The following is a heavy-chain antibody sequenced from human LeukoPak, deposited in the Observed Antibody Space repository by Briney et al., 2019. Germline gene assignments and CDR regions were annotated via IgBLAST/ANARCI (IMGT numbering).Heavy chain of an antibody. J-gene: IGHJ4*02. D-gene: IGHD1-14*01. CDR2: INPNSGGT. CDR3: ARMHRPRKDGYFDY. Sequence: ASVKVSCKASGYTFTGYYMHWVRQTPGQGLEWMGWINPNSGGTDYAQKFQGRVTMTRDTSISTAYMELSRLRSDDTAVYYCARMHRPRKDGYFDYWGQGTLVTVSS. V-gene: IGHV1-2*02. CDR1: GYTFTGYY.